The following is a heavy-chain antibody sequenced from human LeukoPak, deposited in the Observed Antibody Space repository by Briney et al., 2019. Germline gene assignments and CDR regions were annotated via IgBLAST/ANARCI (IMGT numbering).Heavy chain of an antibody. CDR2: IDPSDSYT. J-gene: IGHJ6*02. CDR3: ARHVGNDYYYYGMDV. D-gene: IGHD4-23*01. Sequence: GESLKISCKGSGYSFTSYWISWVRQMPGKGLEWMGRIDPSDSYTNYSPSFQGHVTISADKSISTAYLQWSSLKASDTAMYYCARHVGNDYYYYGMDVWGQGTTATVSS. CDR1: GYSFTSYW. V-gene: IGHV5-10-1*01.